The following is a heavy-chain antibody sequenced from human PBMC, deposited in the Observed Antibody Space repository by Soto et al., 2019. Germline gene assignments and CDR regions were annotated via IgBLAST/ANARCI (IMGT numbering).Heavy chain of an antibody. J-gene: IGHJ4*02. CDR3: ASPGVVTSEGFDY. V-gene: IGHV3-53*01. CDR2: IYSGGST. CDR1: GFTVSSNY. D-gene: IGHD2-21*02. Sequence: EVQLVESGGGLIQPGGSLRLSCAASGFTVSSNYMSWVRQAPGKGLEWVSVIYSGGSTYYADSVKGRFTISRDNSKNTLYLQMNSLRAEDTAVYYCASPGVVTSEGFDYWGQGTLVTVSS.